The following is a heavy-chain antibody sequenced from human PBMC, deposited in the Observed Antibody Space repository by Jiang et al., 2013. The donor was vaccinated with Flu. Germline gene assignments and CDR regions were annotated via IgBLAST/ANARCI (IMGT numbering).Heavy chain of an antibody. D-gene: IGHD3-10*01. CDR3: ARDLNYYGSGSPPYGMDV. Sequence: SGPGLVKPSETLSLTCTVSGGSISSYYWSWIRQPPGKGLEWIGYIYYSGSTNYNPSLKSRVTISVDTSKNQFSLKLSSVTAADTAVYYCARDLNYYGSGSPPYGMDVWGQGTTVTVSS. V-gene: IGHV4-59*12. CDR1: GGSISSYY. CDR2: IYYSGST. J-gene: IGHJ6*02.